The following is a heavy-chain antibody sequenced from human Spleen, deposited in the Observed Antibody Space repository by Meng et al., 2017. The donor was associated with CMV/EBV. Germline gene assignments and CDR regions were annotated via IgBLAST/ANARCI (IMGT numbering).Heavy chain of an antibody. J-gene: IGHJ5*02. CDR3: ASRYKLLYDNWFDP. Sequence: SETLSLTCTVSGGSISRSTYYRGWIRQPPGKGLEWIGSVYYTGSTYYNPSLKSRVTMSVDTSKKQFSLNLTSVTAADTAVYYCASRYKLLYDNWFDPWGQGTLVTVSS. D-gene: IGHD2-2*02. CDR1: GGSISRSTYY. V-gene: IGHV4-39*01. CDR2: VYYTGST.